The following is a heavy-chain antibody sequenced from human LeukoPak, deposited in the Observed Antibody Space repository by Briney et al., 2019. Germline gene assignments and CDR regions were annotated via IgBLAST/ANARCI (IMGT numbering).Heavy chain of an antibody. CDR3: ARRRIVVVPAASNWFDP. D-gene: IGHD2-2*01. Sequence: SETLSLTCTVSGGSISSSSYYWGWIRQPPGKGLEWIGSIYYSGSTYYNPSLKGRVTISVDTSKNQFSLKLSSVTAADTAVYYCARRRIVVVPAASNWFDPWGQGTLVTVSS. CDR2: IYYSGST. CDR1: GGSISSSSYY. V-gene: IGHV4-39*01. J-gene: IGHJ5*02.